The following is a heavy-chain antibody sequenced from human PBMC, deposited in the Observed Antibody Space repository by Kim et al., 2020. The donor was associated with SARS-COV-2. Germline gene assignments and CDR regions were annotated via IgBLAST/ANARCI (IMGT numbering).Heavy chain of an antibody. V-gene: IGHV3-74*01. Sequence: KIYAGSVRDRFTISRDKAKSTRYRQMNSLRAEDTAVYYCVRDLDWILHDYWGQGTLVTVSS. D-gene: IGHD3-3*01. J-gene: IGHJ4*02. CDR2: K. CDR3: VRDLDWILHDY.